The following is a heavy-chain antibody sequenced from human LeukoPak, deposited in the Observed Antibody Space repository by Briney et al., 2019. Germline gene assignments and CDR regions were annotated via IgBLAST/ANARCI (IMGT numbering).Heavy chain of an antibody. Sequence: TGGSLRLSCAASGFTFSSYGMHWVRQAPGKGLEWVAVISYDGSNKYYADSVKGRFTISRDNSKNTLYLQMNSLRAEDTAVYYCAEDQNYDILTAKLIDYWGQGTLVTVSS. CDR1: GFTFSSYG. V-gene: IGHV3-30*18. CDR3: AEDQNYDILTAKLIDY. D-gene: IGHD3-9*01. J-gene: IGHJ4*02. CDR2: ISYDGSNK.